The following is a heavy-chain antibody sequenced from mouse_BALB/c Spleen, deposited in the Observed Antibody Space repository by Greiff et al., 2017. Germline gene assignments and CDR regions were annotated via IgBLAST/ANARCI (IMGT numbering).Heavy chain of an antibody. D-gene: IGHD1-3*01. V-gene: IGHV2-4-1*01. CDR2: IWSGGST. CDR3: ARNEGTTTNYFDY. CDR1: GFSLTSYG. J-gene: IGHJ2*01. Sequence: VQLQESGPGLVQPSQSLSITCTVSGFSLTSYGVHWVRQSPGKGLEWLGVIWSGGSTDYNAAIISRLSISKDNSKSQVFFKMNSLQADDTAIYYCARNEGTTTNYFDYWGQGTTLTVSS.